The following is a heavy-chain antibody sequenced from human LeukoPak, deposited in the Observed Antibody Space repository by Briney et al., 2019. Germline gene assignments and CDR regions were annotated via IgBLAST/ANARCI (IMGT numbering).Heavy chain of an antibody. Sequence: GGALRLSCAGSGFTFSGYWMGWVRQAPGKGLEWVANIKPDGSDKAYVDSVKGRFTISRDNAKNSLYLQMNSLRAEDTAVCYCAELGITMIGGVWGKGTTVTISS. CDR3: AELGITMIGGV. D-gene: IGHD3-10*02. CDR1: GFTFSGYW. CDR2: IKPDGSDK. V-gene: IGHV3-7*01. J-gene: IGHJ6*04.